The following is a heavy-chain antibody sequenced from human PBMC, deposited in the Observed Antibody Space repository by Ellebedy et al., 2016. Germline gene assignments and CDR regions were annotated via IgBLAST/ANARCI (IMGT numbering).Heavy chain of an antibody. V-gene: IGHV3-7*03. D-gene: IGHD3-3*01. CDR3: ATTVWFRSEC. J-gene: IGHJ4*02. Sequence: GGSLRLSCAVSGLTFSDYWMTWIRQAPGKGLEWVANIKTDGSDTYYADSVKGRFTVSRDNAKNSLFLQMNSVRVDDTALYYCATTVWFRSECWGQGTLVTVSS. CDR2: IKTDGSDT. CDR1: GLTFSDYW.